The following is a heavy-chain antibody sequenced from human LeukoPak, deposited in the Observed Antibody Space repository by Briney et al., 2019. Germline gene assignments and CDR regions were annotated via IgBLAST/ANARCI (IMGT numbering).Heavy chain of an antibody. V-gene: IGHV3-7*01. Sequence: GGSLRLSCAASEFTFSSYWMSWVRQAPGKGLEWVANIKQDGSEKYYVDSVKGRFTISRGNAKNSLYLQMNSLRAEDTAVYYCARDSRGAFDYWGQGTLVTVSS. CDR1: EFTFSSYW. J-gene: IGHJ4*02. CDR2: IKQDGSEK. CDR3: ARDSRGAFDY. D-gene: IGHD3-10*01.